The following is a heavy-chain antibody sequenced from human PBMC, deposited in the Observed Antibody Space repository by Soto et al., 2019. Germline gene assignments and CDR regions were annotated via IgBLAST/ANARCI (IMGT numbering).Heavy chain of an antibody. CDR2: IYYSGST. CDR3: ARAVRDYDYIWGSYRSRPYYFDY. J-gene: IGHJ4*02. Sequence: PSETLSLTCTVSGGSISSYYWSWIRQPPGKGLEWIGYIYYSGSTNYNPSLKSRVTISVDTSKNQFSLKLSSVTAADTAVYYCARAVRDYDYIWGSYRSRPYYFDYWGQGTLVTVSS. D-gene: IGHD3-16*02. CDR1: GGSISSYY. V-gene: IGHV4-59*01.